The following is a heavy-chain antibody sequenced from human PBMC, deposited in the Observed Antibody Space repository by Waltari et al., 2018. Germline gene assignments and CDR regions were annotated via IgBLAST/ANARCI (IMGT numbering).Heavy chain of an antibody. V-gene: IGHV4-59*01. J-gene: IGHJ4*02. CDR2: IYYSGST. CDR3: ARTPRYGRRYIDEVDY. Sequence: QVQLQESGPGLVKPSETLSLTCTVSGGSISSYYWSWILQPPWKGLEWLGYIYYSGSTNYNPSLKSRVTIEVDASKNQFAGKLSSVSAADTGGYDWARTPRYGRRYIDEVDYWGQGTLVTVSS. D-gene: IGHD3-9*01. CDR1: GGSISSYY.